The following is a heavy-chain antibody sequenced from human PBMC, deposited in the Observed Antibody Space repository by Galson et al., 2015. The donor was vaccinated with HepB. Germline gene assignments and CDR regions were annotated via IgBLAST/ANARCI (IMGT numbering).Heavy chain of an antibody. D-gene: IGHD1-26*01. CDR2: IWYDGSNK. CDR1: GFTFSSYG. V-gene: IGHV3-33*01. CDR3: ARDSGSYWGPPGYIFDY. Sequence: SLRLSCAASGFTFSSYGMHWVRQAPGKGLEWVAVIWYDGSNKYYADSVKGRFTISRDNSKNTLYLQMNSLRAEDTAVYYCARDSGSYWGPPGYIFDYWGQGTLVTVSS. J-gene: IGHJ4*02.